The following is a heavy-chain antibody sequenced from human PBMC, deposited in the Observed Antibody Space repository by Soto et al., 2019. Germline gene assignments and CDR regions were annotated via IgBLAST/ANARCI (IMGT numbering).Heavy chain of an antibody. Sequence: SVKVSCKASGFTFPSSAVQWVRQARGQRLEWIGWIVVGSGNTNYAQKFQERVTITRDMSTSTAYMELSSLRSEDTAVYYCAADPAYFYDSSGYSLWGQGTLVTVSS. V-gene: IGHV1-58*01. D-gene: IGHD3-22*01. CDR2: IVVGSGNT. CDR1: GFTFPSSA. J-gene: IGHJ4*02. CDR3: AADPAYFYDSSGYSL.